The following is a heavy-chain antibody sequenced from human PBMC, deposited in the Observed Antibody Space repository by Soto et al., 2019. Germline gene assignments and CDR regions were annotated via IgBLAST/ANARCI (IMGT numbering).Heavy chain of an antibody. CDR1: GFTFSSYA. CDR2: ISYDGSNK. V-gene: IGHV3-30-3*01. D-gene: IGHD1-26*01. J-gene: IGHJ3*02. Sequence: QVQLVESGGGVVQPGRSPRLSCEASGFTFSSYAMHWVRQAPGKGLEWMAVISYDGSNKYFADSVKGRFTISRDYSKNTLYLQMNSLRAEDTALYYCAKGMGWELLPGAFDIWGQGTMVTVSS. CDR3: AKGMGWELLPGAFDI.